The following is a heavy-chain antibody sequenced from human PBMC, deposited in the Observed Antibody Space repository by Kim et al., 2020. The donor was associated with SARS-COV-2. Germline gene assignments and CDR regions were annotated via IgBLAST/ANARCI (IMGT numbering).Heavy chain of an antibody. V-gene: IGHV4-59*13. CDR1: GGSISSYY. CDR2: IYYSGST. D-gene: IGHD1-1*01. CDR3: ARTELERPFDP. J-gene: IGHJ5*02. Sequence: SETLSLTCTVSGGSISSYYWSWIRQPPGKGLEWIGYIYYSGSTNYNPSLKSRVTISVDTSTNQFSLKLSSVTAADTAVYYCARTELERPFDPWGQGTLVTVSS.